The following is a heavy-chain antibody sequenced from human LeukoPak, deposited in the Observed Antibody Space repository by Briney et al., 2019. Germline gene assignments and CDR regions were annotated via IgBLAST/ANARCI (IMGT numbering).Heavy chain of an antibody. CDR1: GFTFSSYW. Sequence: GGSLRLSCAASGFTFSSYWMSWVRQAPGKGLEWVANIKQDGSEKYYVDSVKGRFTISRDNAKNSLYLQMNSLRAEDTAVYYCASSLYSSSWYFLVLDFKYYMDVWGKGTTVTVSS. J-gene: IGHJ6*03. CDR3: ASSLYSSSWYFLVLDFKYYMDV. V-gene: IGHV3-7*01. D-gene: IGHD6-13*01. CDR2: IKQDGSEK.